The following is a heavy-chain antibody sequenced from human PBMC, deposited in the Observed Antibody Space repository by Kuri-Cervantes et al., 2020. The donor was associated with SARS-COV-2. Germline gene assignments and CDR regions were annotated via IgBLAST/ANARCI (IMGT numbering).Heavy chain of an antibody. V-gene: IGHV4-34*01. CDR3: ARFEWLRLSLSAGNWFDP. CDR1: GGSFSGFY. CDR2: INHSGST. D-gene: IGHD5-12*01. J-gene: IGHJ5*02. Sequence: SETLSLTCAVSGGSFSGFYWSWVRQSPGKGLEWIGEINHSGSTNYNPSLKSRVTISVDTSKNQFSLKLSSVTAADTAVYYCARFEWLRLSLSAGNWFDPWGQGTLVTVSS.